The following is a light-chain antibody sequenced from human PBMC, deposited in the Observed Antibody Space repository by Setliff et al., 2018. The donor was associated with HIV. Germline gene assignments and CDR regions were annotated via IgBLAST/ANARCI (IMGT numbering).Light chain of an antibody. CDR3: CSYAGSYTCV. Sequence: QSVLTQPPSVSGAPGQRVTISCSGSSSNIGAGYHVHWYQQLPGTVPKLLIYGNINRPSGVPDRFSGSKSGNTASLTIFGLQPEDEADYYCCSYAGSYTCVFGTGTKVTVL. CDR1: SSNIGAGYH. V-gene: IGLV1-40*01. J-gene: IGLJ1*01. CDR2: GNI.